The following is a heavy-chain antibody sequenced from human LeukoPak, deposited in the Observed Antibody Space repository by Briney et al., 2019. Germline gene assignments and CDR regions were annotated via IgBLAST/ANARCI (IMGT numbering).Heavy chain of an antibody. CDR2: ISGDGGRL. CDR3: AKDSADGGYFDY. D-gene: IGHD3-10*01. Sequence: PGGSLRLSCAASGLSFDDYAMQWVRQAPGKGLELISVISGDGGRLSYADSVKCRFTISRDSSKHSLYLQMNSLRTEDTALYYCAKDSADGGYFDYWGQGTLVTVSS. CDR1: GLSFDDYA. J-gene: IGHJ4*02. V-gene: IGHV3-43*02.